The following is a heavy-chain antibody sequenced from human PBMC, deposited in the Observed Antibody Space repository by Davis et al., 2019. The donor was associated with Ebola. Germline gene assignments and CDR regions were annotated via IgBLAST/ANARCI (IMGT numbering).Heavy chain of an antibody. CDR1: GFTFSSYS. CDR3: ARDGGYSYLNGYYYYYMDV. V-gene: IGHV3-21*01. D-gene: IGHD5-18*01. J-gene: IGHJ6*03. CDR2: ISSSSSYI. Sequence: GESLKISCAASGFTFSSYSMNWVRQAPGKGLEWVSSISSSSSYIYYADSVKGRFTISRDNAKNSLYLQMNSLRAEDTAVYYCARDGGYSYLNGYYYYYMDVWGKGTTVTVSS.